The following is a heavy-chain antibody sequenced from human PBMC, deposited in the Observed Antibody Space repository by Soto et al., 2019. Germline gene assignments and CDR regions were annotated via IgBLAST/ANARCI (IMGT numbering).Heavy chain of an antibody. Sequence: GGSLRLSCAASGFTFSASSIYWVRQAPGKGLEYVSAINDNGRSTFYADSVKGRFSISRDNSRNTVYLQMTSLRPEDTAVYYCVKPARLGSSTYADSWGQGTLVTVSS. J-gene: IGHJ5*01. CDR3: VKPARLGSSTYADS. CDR2: INDNGRST. V-gene: IGHV3-64D*08. D-gene: IGHD1-1*01. CDR1: GFTFSASS.